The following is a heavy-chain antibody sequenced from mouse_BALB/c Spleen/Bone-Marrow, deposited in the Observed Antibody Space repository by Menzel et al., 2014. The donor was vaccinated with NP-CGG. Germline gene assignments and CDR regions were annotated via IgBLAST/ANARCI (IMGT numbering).Heavy chain of an antibody. CDR2: IWSGGST. Sequence: QVQLQQSGPGLVQSSQSLSITCTVSGFSLTSYGVHWVRQSPGKGLEWLGVIWSGGSTDYNAAFISRLSISKDSSKSQVFFIMNSLQSNDSAINYCARRLRYYAMDYWGQGTSVTISS. CDR1: GFSLTSYG. J-gene: IGHJ4*01. CDR3: ARRLRYYAMDY. V-gene: IGHV2-2*03.